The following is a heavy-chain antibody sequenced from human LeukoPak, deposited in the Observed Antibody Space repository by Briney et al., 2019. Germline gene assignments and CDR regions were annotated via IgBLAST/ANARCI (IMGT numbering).Heavy chain of an antibody. CDR1: GFTVSSNY. CDR3: ARGYCSGGNCYRETDY. D-gene: IGHD2-15*01. CDR2: IYSGGST. J-gene: IGHJ4*02. V-gene: IGHV3-53*01. Sequence: GGSLRLSCAASGFTVSSNYMSWVRQAPGKGLEWVSVIYSGGSTYYADSVKGRFTISRDNSKNTLYLQMSSLRAEDTAVYYCARGYCSGGNCYRETDYWGQGTLVTVSS.